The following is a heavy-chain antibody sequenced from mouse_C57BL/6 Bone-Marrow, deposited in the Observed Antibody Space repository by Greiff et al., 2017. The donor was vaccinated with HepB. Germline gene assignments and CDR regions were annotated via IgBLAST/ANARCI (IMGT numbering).Heavy chain of an antibody. CDR2: INPSSGYT. V-gene: IGHV1S26*01. CDR3: ARYLSSYFDV. D-gene: IGHD5-1*01. J-gene: IGHJ1*03. Sequence: QVQLQQSGPELVKPGASVKISCKASGYAFSSSWMNWVKQRPGQGLEWIGYINPSSGYTKYNQKFKDKATLTADKSSSTAYMQLSSLTSEDSAVYYCARYLSSYFDVWGTGTTVTVSS. CDR1: GYAFSSSW.